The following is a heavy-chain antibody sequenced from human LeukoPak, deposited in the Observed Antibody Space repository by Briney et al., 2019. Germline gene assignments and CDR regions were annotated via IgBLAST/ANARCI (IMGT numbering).Heavy chain of an antibody. CDR1: GASVSSNY. V-gene: IGHV4-4*07. Sequence: SETLSLTCTVSGASVSSNYWSWIRQPAGKGLEWIGRIQTSGSTNYNPSLKSRVTMSVDTSRNHFSLNLSFVTAADTAVYYCARENVATIAARSLDYWGQGTLVTVSS. J-gene: IGHJ4*01. D-gene: IGHD6-6*01. CDR2: IQTSGST. CDR3: ARENVATIAARSLDY.